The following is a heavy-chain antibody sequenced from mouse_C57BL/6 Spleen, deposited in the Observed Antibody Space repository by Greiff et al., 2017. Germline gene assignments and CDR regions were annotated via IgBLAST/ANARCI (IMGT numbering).Heavy chain of an antibody. D-gene: IGHD1-1*01. Sequence: DVQLQESGGGLVKPGGSLKLSCAASGFTFSDYGMHWVRQAPEKGLEWVAYISSGSSTIYYADTVKGRFTISRDNAKNTLFLQMTSLRSEDTAMYYCARYYGGYFDVWGTGTTVTVSS. CDR2: ISSGSSTI. J-gene: IGHJ1*03. V-gene: IGHV5-17*01. CDR1: GFTFSDYG. CDR3: ARYYGGYFDV.